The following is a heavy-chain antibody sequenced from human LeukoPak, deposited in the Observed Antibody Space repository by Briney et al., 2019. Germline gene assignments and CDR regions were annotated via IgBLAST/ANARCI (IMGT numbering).Heavy chain of an antibody. J-gene: IGHJ4*02. Sequence: GGSLRLSCAASGFTFSPHYMDWVRQSPGQGLEWVGLIRNKANGYTTVYAASVKGRFTISRDDSKNSVYLQMDSLKTEDTAVYYCGDLGSAGTDHWGQGTLVTVSS. CDR1: GFTFSPHY. CDR3: GDLGSAGTDH. CDR2: IRNKANGYTT. D-gene: IGHD3-10*01. V-gene: IGHV3-72*01.